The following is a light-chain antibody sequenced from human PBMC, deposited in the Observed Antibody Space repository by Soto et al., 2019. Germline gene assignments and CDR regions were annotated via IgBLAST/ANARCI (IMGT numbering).Light chain of an antibody. CDR1: QSVSSSY. Sequence: EIVLTQSPGTLSLSPGARATLSCRASQSVSSSYLAWYQQKPGHAPRLLIYGASSGDTGIPARFSGSGSVTAFTLTISRLEPEDFAVYYCQQYGSSTITFGQGTRLEMK. CDR3: QQYGSSTIT. J-gene: IGKJ5*01. V-gene: IGKV3-20*01. CDR2: GAS.